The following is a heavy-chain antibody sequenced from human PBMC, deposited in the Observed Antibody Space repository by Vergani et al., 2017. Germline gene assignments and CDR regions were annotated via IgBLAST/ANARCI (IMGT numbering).Heavy chain of an antibody. Sequence: QVQLQQWGPGLLKPSETLSLTCAVYGGSLSGYNCNWIRQAPWKGLEWIGSLSTTGGATHASHNPSLKSRVSISVDTSKSQFSLRLTSVTAADSAIYYCAGDTHSWQRADRWGQGLLVAVSS. J-gene: IGHJ5*02. CDR3: AGDTHSWQRADR. V-gene: IGHV4-34*11. D-gene: IGHD6-13*01. CDR2: LSTTGGA. CDR1: GGSLSGYN.